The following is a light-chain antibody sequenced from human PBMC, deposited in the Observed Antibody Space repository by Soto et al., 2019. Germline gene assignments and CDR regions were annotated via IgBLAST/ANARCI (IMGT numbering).Light chain of an antibody. Sequence: QSALTQPASVSGSPGQSITISCTGTSSDVGAYNYVSWYQQHPGKAPKLMIYDVSHRPSGVSHRFSGSKSGNTASLTISGLQAEDEADYYCGSYAGSFTYVFGTGTKLTVL. J-gene: IGLJ1*01. CDR2: DVS. CDR1: SSDVGAYNY. CDR3: GSYAGSFTYV. V-gene: IGLV2-14*01.